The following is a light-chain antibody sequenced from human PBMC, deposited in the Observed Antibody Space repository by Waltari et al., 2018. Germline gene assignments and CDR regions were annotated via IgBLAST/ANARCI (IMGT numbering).Light chain of an antibody. CDR1: RAITNY. Sequence: DIQMTQSPSSLSASVGDRVTITCRASRAITNYVNWYQQRPGLAPKLLIYAASTLQGGVPTRFSGSGSGTDFTLTISSLQIEDFATYYCQQSHSASLAFGGGTRLEI. CDR2: AAS. J-gene: IGKJ4*01. V-gene: IGKV1-39*01. CDR3: QQSHSASLA.